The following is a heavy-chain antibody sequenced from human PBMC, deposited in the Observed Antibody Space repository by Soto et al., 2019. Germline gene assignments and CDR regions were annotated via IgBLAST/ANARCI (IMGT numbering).Heavy chain of an antibody. V-gene: IGHV4-34*01. CDR1: GGSFSGYY. CDR3: ARGRRGYYYDSSGYYLDY. J-gene: IGHJ4*02. Sequence: SETLSLTCAVYGGSFSGYYWSWIRQPPGKGLEWIGEINHSGSTNYNPSLKSRVTISVDTSKNQFSLKLSSVTAADTAVYYFARGRRGYYYDSSGYYLDYWGQGTLVTVSS. CDR2: INHSGST. D-gene: IGHD3-22*01.